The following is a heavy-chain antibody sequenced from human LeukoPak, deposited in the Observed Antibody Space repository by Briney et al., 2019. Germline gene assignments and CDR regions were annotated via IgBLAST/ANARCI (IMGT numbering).Heavy chain of an antibody. CDR3: AKLREWELPDLFDY. CDR2: ISGSGGDT. CDR1: GFTFNSYA. V-gene: IGHV3-23*01. J-gene: IGHJ4*02. Sequence: PGGSLRLSCAASGFTFNSYAMIWVRQAPGKGLEWVSGISGSGGDTHYAESVKGRFTISRDNSKNTLYLQMNSLRAEDTAVYYCAKLREWELPDLFDYWGQGTLVTVSS. D-gene: IGHD1-26*01.